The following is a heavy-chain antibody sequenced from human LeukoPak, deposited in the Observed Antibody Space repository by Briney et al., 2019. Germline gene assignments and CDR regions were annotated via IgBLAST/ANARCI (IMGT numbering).Heavy chain of an antibody. D-gene: IGHD2-2*01. Sequence: ASVKVSCKASGYTFTSYYMHWVRQAPGQGLEWMGIINPSGGSTSYAQKFQGRVTMTRDMSTSTVYMELSSLRSEDTAAYYCARDGYCSSTGCYYFDYWGQGTLVTVSS. J-gene: IGHJ4*02. CDR2: INPSGGST. CDR1: GYTFTSYY. V-gene: IGHV1-46*01. CDR3: ARDGYCSSTGCYYFDY.